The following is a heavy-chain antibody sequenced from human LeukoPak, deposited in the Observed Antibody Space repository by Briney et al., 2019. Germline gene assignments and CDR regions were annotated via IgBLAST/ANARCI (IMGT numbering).Heavy chain of an antibody. CDR1: GVSISSGDYY. CDR2: IYYSGST. D-gene: IGHD5-18*01. Sequence: SQTLSLTCTVSGVSISSGDYYWRWVRQPPGKGLEWIGYIYYSGSTYYNPSLKSRVTIPVDTSKNQFSLKLSSVTAADTAVYYCARRSGYSYGLDYWGQGTLVTVSS. CDR3: ARRSGYSYGLDY. J-gene: IGHJ4*02. V-gene: IGHV4-30-4*01.